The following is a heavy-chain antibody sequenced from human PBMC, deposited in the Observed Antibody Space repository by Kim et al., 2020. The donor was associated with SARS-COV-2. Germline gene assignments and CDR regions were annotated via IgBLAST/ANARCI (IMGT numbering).Heavy chain of an antibody. J-gene: IGHJ4*02. Sequence: NYGQKVQGRVIMTTDPSTNTAYMDLWSLRYDDTAMYYCARGAYGDVSFDYWGQGTLVTVAS. V-gene: IGHV1-18*01. CDR3: ARGAYGDVSFDY. D-gene: IGHD4-17*01.